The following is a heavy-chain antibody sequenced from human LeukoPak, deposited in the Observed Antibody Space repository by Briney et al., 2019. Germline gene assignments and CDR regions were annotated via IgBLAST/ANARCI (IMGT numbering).Heavy chain of an antibody. J-gene: IGHJ4*02. CDR2: LRGDGET. D-gene: IGHD6-13*01. V-gene: IGHV3-23*01. CDR3: AEASWVSNADAAL. Sequence: GGSLRLSCAASGFTFSSYAMSWVRQAPARGLEWVSSLRGDGETFYADPVKGRFTLSRDESRNTVYLHLNNLRVEDTAVYYCAEASWVSNADAALWGQGTVVTVS. CDR1: GFTFSSYA.